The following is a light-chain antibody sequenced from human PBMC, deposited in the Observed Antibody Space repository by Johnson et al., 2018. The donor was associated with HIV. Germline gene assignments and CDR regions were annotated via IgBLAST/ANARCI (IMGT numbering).Light chain of an antibody. Sequence: QSVLTQPPSVSAAPGQKVTISCSGSSSNIGNNYVSWYQQLPGTAPKLLIYENNKRPSGIPDRFSGSKSGTSATLGITGLQTGDEADYYCGRWDDSLSTYVFGIGTKVTVL. CDR1: SSNIGNNY. CDR2: ENN. V-gene: IGLV1-51*02. J-gene: IGLJ1*01. CDR3: GRWDDSLSTYV.